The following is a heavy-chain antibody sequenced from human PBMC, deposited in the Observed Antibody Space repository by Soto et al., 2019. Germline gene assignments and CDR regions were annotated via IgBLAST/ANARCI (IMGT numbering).Heavy chain of an antibody. CDR3: ARDGPWIQLWGV. J-gene: IGHJ6*02. Sequence: PSETLSLTCAVYVGSFSGYYWSWIRQPPGKGLEWIGEINHSGITNYNPSLKSRVTISVDTSKNQFSLKLSSVTAADTAVYYCARDGPWIQLWGVWGQGTTVTVSS. D-gene: IGHD5-18*01. CDR1: VGSFSGYY. CDR2: INHSGIT. V-gene: IGHV4-34*01.